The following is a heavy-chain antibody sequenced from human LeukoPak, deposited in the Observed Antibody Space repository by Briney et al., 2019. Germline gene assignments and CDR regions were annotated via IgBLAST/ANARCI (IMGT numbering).Heavy chain of an antibody. CDR1: GYTFTGYY. CDR2: IKPNSGGT. CDR3: ARIDYDFWSGSPVY. D-gene: IGHD3-3*01. V-gene: IGHV1-2*06. Sequence: ASVKVSCKASGYTFTGYYMHWVRQAPGQGLEWMGRIKPNSGGTNYAQEFQGRVTMTRDTSISTAYMELSRLRSDDTAVYYCARIDYDFWSGSPVYWGQGTLVTVSS. J-gene: IGHJ4*02.